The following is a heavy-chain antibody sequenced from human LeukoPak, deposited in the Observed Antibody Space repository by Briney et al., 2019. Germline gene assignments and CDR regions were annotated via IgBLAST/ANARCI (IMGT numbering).Heavy chain of an antibody. J-gene: IGHJ3*02. D-gene: IGHD4-17*01. CDR1: GFTFSNYA. V-gene: IGHV3-7*04. CDR3: ARGQVTAVTGLASFDI. CDR2: INQGGSEI. Sequence: GGSLRLSCAASGFTFSNYAMHWVRQAPGKGLEWVANINQGGSEIYYVDSVKGRFTISRDNGKNSLNLQMNSLRAEDTAVYYCARGQVTAVTGLASFDIWGQGTTVTVSS.